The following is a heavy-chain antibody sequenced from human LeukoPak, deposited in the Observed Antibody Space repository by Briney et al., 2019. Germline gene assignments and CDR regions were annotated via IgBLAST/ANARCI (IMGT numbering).Heavy chain of an antibody. CDR2: IWYDGSNK. V-gene: IGHV3-33*08. CDR3: ARGFKDYYDSSGYYYYFDY. J-gene: IGHJ4*02. CDR1: GFTLSSYA. Sequence: GGSLRLSCAASGFTLSSYAMSWVRQTPGKGLEWVAVIWYDGSNKYYADSVKGRFTISRDNSKNTLYMQMNSLRAEDTAVYYCARGFKDYYDSSGYYYYFDYWGQGNLVTVSS. D-gene: IGHD3-22*01.